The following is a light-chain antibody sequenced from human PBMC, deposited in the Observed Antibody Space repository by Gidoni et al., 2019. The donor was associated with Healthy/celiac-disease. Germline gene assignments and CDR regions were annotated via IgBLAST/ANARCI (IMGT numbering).Light chain of an antibody. J-gene: IGKJ5*01. V-gene: IGKV3-20*01. CDR2: GAS. CDR3: QQYGSWFIT. CDR1: QSVSSSY. Sequence: EIVLTQSPGTLSLSPGERATLSCRASQSVSSSYLAWYQQKPGQAPRLLIYGASSRATGIPDRFSGSGSGTDFTITISRLEPEDFAVYYCQQYGSWFITFGQGTRLEIK.